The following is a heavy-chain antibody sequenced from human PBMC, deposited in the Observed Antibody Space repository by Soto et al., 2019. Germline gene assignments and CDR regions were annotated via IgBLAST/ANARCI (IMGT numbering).Heavy chain of an antibody. V-gene: IGHV4-34*01. D-gene: IGHD3-22*01. CDR1: GGSFSGYY. J-gene: IGHJ6*02. Sequence: SETLSLTCAVYGGSFSGYYWSWIRQPPGKGLEWIGEINHSGSTNYNPPLKSRVTISVDTSKNQFSLKLSSVTAADTAVYYCARAIYYDSSGHYGMDVWGQGTTVTVSS. CDR3: ARAIYYDSSGHYGMDV. CDR2: INHSGST.